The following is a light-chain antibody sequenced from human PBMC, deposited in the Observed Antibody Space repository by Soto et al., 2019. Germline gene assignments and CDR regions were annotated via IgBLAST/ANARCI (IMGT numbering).Light chain of an antibody. CDR3: HQYGNSPLT. CDR2: GAS. J-gene: IGKJ3*01. V-gene: IGKV3-20*01. Sequence: ETVLTQSPGTLSLSPGDRATLSCRASQNVYSNFVGWYQQRPGQAPRLLICGASTRATDIPDRFSGSGSGTDFTLTISRLEPDDFAVYFCHQYGNSPLTFGPGTKVDF. CDR1: QNVYSNF.